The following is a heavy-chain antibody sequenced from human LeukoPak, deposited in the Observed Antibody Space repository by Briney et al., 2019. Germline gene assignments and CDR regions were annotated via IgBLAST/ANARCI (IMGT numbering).Heavy chain of an antibody. V-gene: IGHV4-34*01. CDR1: GFTVSSNY. D-gene: IGHD2/OR15-2a*01. CDR3: ARGVTSALSYYYGMDV. CDR2: INHSGST. J-gene: IGHJ6*02. Sequence: GSLTLSCAASGFTVSSNYMSWIRQPPGKGLEWIGEINHSGSTNYNPSLESRVTISVVPSKNQFSLNLNSVTAADSAVYYCARGVTSALSYYYGMDVWGQGTTVTVSS.